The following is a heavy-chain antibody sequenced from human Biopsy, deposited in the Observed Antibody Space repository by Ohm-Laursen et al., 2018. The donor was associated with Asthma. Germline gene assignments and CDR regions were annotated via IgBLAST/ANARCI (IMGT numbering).Heavy chain of an antibody. CDR3: ARKAGSCISRTCYSLDF. V-gene: IGHV1-69*13. Sequence: GASVKVSCKSLGGTFNTPAIGWARQAPGQGLEWLGGINSVFGTTTYPQKFQDRVTITADDSTSTVYMELSSLRSEDTAVYYCARKAGSCISRTCYSLDFWGQGTLVTVSS. CDR2: INSVFGTT. D-gene: IGHD2-2*01. J-gene: IGHJ4*02. CDR1: GGTFNTPA.